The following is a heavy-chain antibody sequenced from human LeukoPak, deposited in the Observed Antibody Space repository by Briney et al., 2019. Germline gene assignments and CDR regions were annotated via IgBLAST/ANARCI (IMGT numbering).Heavy chain of an antibody. CDR2: ISAYNGNT. Sequence: ASVKVSCKASGYTFTSYGISWVRQAPGQGLEWMGWISAYNGNTNYAQKLQGRVTMTTDTSTSTAYMELRSLRSDDTAVYYCARGGIGIAAAGPDAFDIWGQGTMVTVSS. J-gene: IGHJ3*02. V-gene: IGHV1-18*01. CDR1: GYTFTSYG. D-gene: IGHD6-13*01. CDR3: ARGGIGIAAAGPDAFDI.